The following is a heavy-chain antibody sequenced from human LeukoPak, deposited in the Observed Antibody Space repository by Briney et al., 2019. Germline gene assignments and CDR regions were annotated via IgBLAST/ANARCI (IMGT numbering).Heavy chain of an antibody. J-gene: IGHJ4*02. CDR2: ISYDGSNK. CDR3: ARDQRGRAAAGTYFDY. V-gene: IGHV3-30-3*01. Sequence: GGSLRLSCAASGFTFSSYAMHWVRQAPGKGLEWVAVISYDGSNKYYADSVKGRFTISRDNSKNTLYLQMNSLRAEDTAVYYCARDQRGRAAAGTYFDYWGQGTLVTASS. D-gene: IGHD6-13*01. CDR1: GFTFSSYA.